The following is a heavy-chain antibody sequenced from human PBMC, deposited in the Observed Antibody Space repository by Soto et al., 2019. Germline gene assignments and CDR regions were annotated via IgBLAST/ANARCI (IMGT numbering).Heavy chain of an antibody. Sequence: GESLKISCTGFGYTFTTFWISWVRQMPGKGLEWMGRIDPGDTYATYSPAFQGHVTISADKATSTAYLQWSSLKASDTAMYFCARIYCTTTTCDSWFDPWGQGTLVTVSA. D-gene: IGHD2-2*01. CDR3: ARIYCTTTTCDSWFDP. V-gene: IGHV5-10-1*01. CDR1: GYTFTTFW. J-gene: IGHJ5*02. CDR2: IDPGDTYA.